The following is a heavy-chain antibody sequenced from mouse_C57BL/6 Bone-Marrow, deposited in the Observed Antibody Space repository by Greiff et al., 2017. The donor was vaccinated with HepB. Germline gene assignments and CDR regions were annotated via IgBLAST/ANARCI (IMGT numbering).Heavy chain of an antibody. Sequence: QVQLQQPGAELVRPGSSVKLSCKASGYTFTSYWMHWVKQRPIQGLKWIGNIDPSDSETHYNQKFKDKATLTVDKSSSTAYMQLSSLTSEDSAVYYCARSDYGNYLFAYWGQGTLVTVSA. CDR3: ARSDYGNYLFAY. CDR1: GYTFTSYW. D-gene: IGHD2-1*01. V-gene: IGHV1-52*01. J-gene: IGHJ3*01. CDR2: IDPSDSET.